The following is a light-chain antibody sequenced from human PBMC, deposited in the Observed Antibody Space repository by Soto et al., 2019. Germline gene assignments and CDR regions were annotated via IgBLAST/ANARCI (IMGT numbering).Light chain of an antibody. CDR1: QSVSSY. J-gene: IGKJ4*01. Sequence: IVLTQSPDTLSLSPGERATLSCRASQSVSSYLAWYQQKPGQAPRLLIYGASTRATGIPARFSGSGSGTEFTLTISSLQSEDFAVYYCHQYNMWPPLIFGGGTKVDIK. V-gene: IGKV3-15*01. CDR2: GAS. CDR3: HQYNMWPPLI.